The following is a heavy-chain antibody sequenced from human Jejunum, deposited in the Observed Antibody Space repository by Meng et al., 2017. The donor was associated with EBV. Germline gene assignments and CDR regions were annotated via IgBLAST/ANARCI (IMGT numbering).Heavy chain of an antibody. D-gene: IGHD2-21*02. J-gene: IGHJ4*02. CDR1: GGSFRDYS. V-gene: IGHV4-34*01. CDR3: ARGGLVCPGPSGGDCHTFYFEY. Sequence: QVQLQQWGAGLLKPSETLSRTCAVYGGSFRDYSWTWIRQSPDKGLEWIGEINRSGSSSYNPSLKSRVTMSVDPSKNHFSLRLSSVSAADTAVYYCARGGLVCPGPSGGDCHTFYFEYWGQGNLVTVSS. CDR2: INRSGSS.